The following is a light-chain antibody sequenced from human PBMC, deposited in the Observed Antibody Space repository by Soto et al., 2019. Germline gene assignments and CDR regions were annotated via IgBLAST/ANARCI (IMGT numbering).Light chain of an antibody. CDR3: CSHTSSSPYV. V-gene: IGLV2-14*01. J-gene: IGLJ1*01. Sequence: QSALTQPASVSGSPGQSITISCTGTSSDVGGYNYVSWYQQHPGKAPKLMIYEVSNRPSGVSHRFSGSKSGNTASLTISGLQAEDEADYSCCSHTSSSPYVFGTGTKLTVL. CDR1: SSDVGGYNY. CDR2: EVS.